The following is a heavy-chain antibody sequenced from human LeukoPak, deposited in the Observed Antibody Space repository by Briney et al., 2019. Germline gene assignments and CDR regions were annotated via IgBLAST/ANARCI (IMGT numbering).Heavy chain of an antibody. CDR1: GFTLSSYW. V-gene: IGHV3-74*01. CDR3: ARAPSEIGGYYPEYFRH. CDR2: IKSDGRT. J-gene: IGHJ1*01. D-gene: IGHD3-22*01. Sequence: GGPLRLSCAASGFTLSSYWMHWVRQAPGKGLVWVSRIKSDGRTNYADSVKGRFTISRDNAKNTVSLQMNSLRAEDTGVYYCARAPSEIGGYYPEYFRHWGQGTLVIVSS.